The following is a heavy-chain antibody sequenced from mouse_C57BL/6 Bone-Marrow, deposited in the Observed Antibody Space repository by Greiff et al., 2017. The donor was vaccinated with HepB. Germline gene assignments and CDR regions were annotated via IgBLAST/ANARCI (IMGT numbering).Heavy chain of an antibody. D-gene: IGHD1-1*01. V-gene: IGHV7-1*01. CDR1: GFTFSDFY. J-gene: IGHJ4*01. CDR2: SRNKANDYTT. CDR3: ARDALYYYGSSYGAMDY. Sequence: EVKLVESGGGLVQSGRSLRLSCATSGFTFSDFYMEWVRQAPGKGLEWIAASRNKANDYTTEYSASVKGRFIVSRDTSQSILYLQMNALRAEDTAIYYCARDALYYYGSSYGAMDYWGQGTSVTVSS.